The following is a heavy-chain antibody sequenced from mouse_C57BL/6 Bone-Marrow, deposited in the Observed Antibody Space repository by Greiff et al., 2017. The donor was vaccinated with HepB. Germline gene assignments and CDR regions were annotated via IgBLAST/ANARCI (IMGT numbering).Heavy chain of an antibody. CDR1: GFTFSDYY. V-gene: IGHV5-12*01. CDR2: ISNGGGST. Sequence: EVKVVESGGGLVQPGGSLKLSCAASGFTFSDYYMYWVRQTPEKRLEWVAYISNGGGSTYYPDTVKGRFTISRDNAKNTLYLQMSRLKSEDTAMYYSARHRGSSPLYWYFDVWGTGTSVTVSS. CDR3: ARHRGSSPLYWYFDV. J-gene: IGHJ1*03. D-gene: IGHD1-1*01.